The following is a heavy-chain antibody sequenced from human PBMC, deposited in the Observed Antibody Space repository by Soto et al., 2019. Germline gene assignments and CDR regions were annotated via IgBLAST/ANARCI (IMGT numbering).Heavy chain of an antibody. D-gene: IGHD4-17*01. Sequence: LRLSCAASGFAFSGYWMHWVRQVPGKGLVWASRINGDGSGISYADPVKGRFTISRDNAKNTLYLRMNSLRVEDTAVYYCARATVTTFVDYWGQGALVTVSS. CDR3: ARATVTTFVDY. CDR1: GFAFSGYW. J-gene: IGHJ4*02. CDR2: INGDGSGI. V-gene: IGHV3-74*01.